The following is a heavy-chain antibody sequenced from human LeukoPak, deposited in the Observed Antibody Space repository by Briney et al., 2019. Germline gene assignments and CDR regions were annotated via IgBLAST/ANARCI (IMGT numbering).Heavy chain of an antibody. CDR2: TYFRSKWFN. V-gene: IGHV6-1*01. Sequence: SQTLSLTCAISRDSVSSNSAAWNWIRQSPSRGLEWLGRTYFRSKWFNDYSLSVKSRITINPDTSKSHFSLQLNSVTPEDTAVYFCARGVRYFDLWGRGTLVTVSS. CDR1: RDSVSSNSAA. J-gene: IGHJ2*01. CDR3: ARGVRYFDL.